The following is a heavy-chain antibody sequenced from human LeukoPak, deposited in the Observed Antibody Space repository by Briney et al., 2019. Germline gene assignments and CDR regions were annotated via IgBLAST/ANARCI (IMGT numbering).Heavy chain of an antibody. CDR2: ITSNGDYT. D-gene: IGHD3-22*01. CDR3: ARALPSGYYDY. V-gene: IGHV3-64*02. J-gene: IGHJ4*02. Sequence: GSLRLSCAASGFTFRSSAMHWVRQAPGKGLEYVSAITSNGDYTYYADSVKGRFTISRDNSKNTLFLQMGSLRAEDMALYYCARALPSGYYDYWGQGTLVTVSS. CDR1: GFTFRSSA.